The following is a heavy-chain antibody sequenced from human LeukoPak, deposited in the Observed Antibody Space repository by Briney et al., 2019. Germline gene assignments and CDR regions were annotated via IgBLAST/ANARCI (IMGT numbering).Heavy chain of an antibody. D-gene: IGHD1-26*01. CDR2: IDWDDDK. J-gene: IGHJ4*02. V-gene: IGHV2-70*04. CDR1: GFSLTTSGMR. Sequence: SGPTLVNPTQTLTLTCSFSGFSLTTSGMRVSWIRQPPGKALEWLARIDWDDDKFYSTSLKTRLTISKDTSKNQVVLTMTNMAPVDTATYYCARTPGGSSLSLDYWGQGTLVTVSS. CDR3: ARTPGGSSLSLDY.